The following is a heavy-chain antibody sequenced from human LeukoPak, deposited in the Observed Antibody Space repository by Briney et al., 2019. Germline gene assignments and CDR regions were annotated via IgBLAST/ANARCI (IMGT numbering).Heavy chain of an antibody. J-gene: IGHJ4*02. Sequence: PSETLSLTCTVSGGSISSGGYYWSRIRQHPGKGLEWIGYIYYSGSTYYNPSLKSRVTISVDTSKNQFSLKLSSVTAADTAVYYCARADTPPYCSGGSCYSMVQYYFDYWGQGTLVTVSS. CDR1: GGSISSGGYY. D-gene: IGHD2-15*01. CDR2: IYYSGST. CDR3: ARADTPPYCSGGSCYSMVQYYFDY. V-gene: IGHV4-31*03.